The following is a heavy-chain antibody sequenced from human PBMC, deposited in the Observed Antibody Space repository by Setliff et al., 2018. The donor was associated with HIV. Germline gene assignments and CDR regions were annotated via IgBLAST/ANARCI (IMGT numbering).Heavy chain of an antibody. CDR3: ARSRIRGYYDTSTAMAFDI. Sequence: PSETLSLTCSVSGDSIGAYHWSWIRQPPGRGLEWIGYIHSSGTTHYNPALSSRVTISFDASKEQFSLHFYSVTAADTAVYYCARSRIRGYYDTSTAMAFDIWGQGTMVTVSS. CDR1: GDSIGAYH. D-gene: IGHD3-22*01. J-gene: IGHJ3*02. CDR2: IHSSGTT. V-gene: IGHV4-4*08.